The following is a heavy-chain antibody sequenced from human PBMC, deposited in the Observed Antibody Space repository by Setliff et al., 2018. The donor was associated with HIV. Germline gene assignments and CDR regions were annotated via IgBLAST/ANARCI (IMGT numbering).Heavy chain of an antibody. V-gene: IGHV4-39*07. J-gene: IGHJ6*03. Sequence: SETLSLTCSVFGDYIRSSRYYWGWIRQPPGKGLEWIGSIFSSGGTYLNPSLRGRVTISVDTAKNQLSLSLRSVTAADTAVYYCARDSPHYYDGSGYYQGYYYYYLDVWGKGTTVTVSS. CDR2: IFSSGGT. CDR3: ARDSPHYYDGSGYYQGYYYYYLDV. CDR1: GDYIRSSRYY. D-gene: IGHD3-22*01.